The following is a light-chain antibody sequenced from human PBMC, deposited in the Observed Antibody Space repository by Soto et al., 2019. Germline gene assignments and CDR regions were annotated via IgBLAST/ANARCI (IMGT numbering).Light chain of an antibody. V-gene: IGLV2-14*01. J-gene: IGLJ1*01. CDR2: EVS. CDR1: SSDVGGYNY. CDR3: SSYTSSSTYV. Sequence: SVLTPPASVSGSPGQSLPISCTETSSDVGGYNYVSWYQQHPGKAPKLMIYEVSNRPSGVSNRFSGSKSGNTASLTISGLQAEDEADYYCSSYTSSSTYVFGTGTKVTVL.